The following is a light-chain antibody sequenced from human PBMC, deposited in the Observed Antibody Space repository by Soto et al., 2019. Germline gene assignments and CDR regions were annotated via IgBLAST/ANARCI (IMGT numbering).Light chain of an antibody. CDR1: QSVSSSY. CDR2: GAS. J-gene: IGKJ4*01. CDR3: QQYGSSSLT. V-gene: IGKV3-20*01. Sequence: EIVLTQSPGTLSLSPGERATLSCRASQSVSSSYLAWYQQKPGQAPRLLIYGASSRATGIPDRFSGSGSGTHFTLTISRLEPEDFPVYYCQQYGSSSLTFGGGTKVQIK.